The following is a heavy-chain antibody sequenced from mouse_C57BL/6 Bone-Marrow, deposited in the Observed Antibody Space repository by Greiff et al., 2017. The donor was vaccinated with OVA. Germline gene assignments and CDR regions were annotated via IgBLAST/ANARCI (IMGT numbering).Heavy chain of an antibody. J-gene: IGHJ2*01. V-gene: IGHV1-5*01. Sequence: EVQLQESGTVLARPGASVKMSCKTSGYTFTSYWMHWVKQRPGQGLEWIGAIYPGNSDTSYNQKFKGKAKLTAVTSASTAYMELSSLTNEDSAVYYCTREDWVVPWYFDYWGQGTTLTVSS. D-gene: IGHD4-1*01. CDR1: GYTFTSYW. CDR2: IYPGNSDT. CDR3: TREDWVVPWYFDY.